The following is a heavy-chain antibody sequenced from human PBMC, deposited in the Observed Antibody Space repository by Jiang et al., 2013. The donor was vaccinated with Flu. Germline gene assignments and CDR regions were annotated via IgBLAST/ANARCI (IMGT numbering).Heavy chain of an antibody. CDR3: AKAAYYYDSSGYYPFDY. D-gene: IGHD3-22*01. J-gene: IGHJ4*02. CDR2: ISWNSDTI. Sequence: TPGKGLEWVSGISWNSDTIVYADSVKGRFTISRDNAKNSLYLQMNSLRAEDTALYYCAKAAYYYDSSGYYPFDYWGQGTLVTVSS. V-gene: IGHV3-9*01.